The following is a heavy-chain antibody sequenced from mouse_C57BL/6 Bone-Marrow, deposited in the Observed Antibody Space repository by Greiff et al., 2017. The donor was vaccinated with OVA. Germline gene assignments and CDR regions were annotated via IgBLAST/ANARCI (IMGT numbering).Heavy chain of an antibody. CDR3: ARETVLRFYYLDV. CDR2: IDRSDSYT. D-gene: IGHD1-1*01. J-gene: IGHJ2*01. V-gene: IGHV1-50*01. CDR1: GYTFTSYW. Sequence: VQLQQPGAELVKPGASVKLSCKASGYTFTSYWMQWVKQRPGQGLEWIGEIDRSDSYTNYNQKFKGKATLTVDTSSSEAYMQLSSMTSEDSAVSNCARETVLRFYYLDVWGQGTTLTVSS.